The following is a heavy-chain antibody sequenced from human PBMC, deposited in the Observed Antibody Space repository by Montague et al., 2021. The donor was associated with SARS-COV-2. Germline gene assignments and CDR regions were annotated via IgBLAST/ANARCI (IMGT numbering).Heavy chain of an antibody. V-gene: IGHV4-34*01. CDR1: GGSFSGYY. J-gene: IGHJ4*02. CDR2: INHSGST. CDR3: ASTIGYYFDY. Sequence: SETLSLTCAVYGGSFSGYYWSWIRQPPGKGLAWIGEINHSGSTNYNPSLKSRVTISVDTSKNQFSLKLSSVTAADTAVYYCASTIGYYFDYWGQGTLVTVSS. D-gene: IGHD3-16*01.